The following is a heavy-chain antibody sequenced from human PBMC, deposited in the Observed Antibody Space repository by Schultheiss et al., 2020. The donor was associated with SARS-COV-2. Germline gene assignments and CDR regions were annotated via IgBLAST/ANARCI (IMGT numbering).Heavy chain of an antibody. CDR3: ARGSSDIVLMVYANWFDP. D-gene: IGHD2-8*01. CDR2: INHSGST. Sequence: SETLSLTCAVYGGSFSGYYWSWIRQPPGKGLEWIGEINHSGSTNYNPSLKSRVTISVDTSKNQFSLKLSSVTAADTAVYYCARGSSDIVLMVYANWFDPWGQGTLVTVSS. CDR1: GGSFSGYY. J-gene: IGHJ5*02. V-gene: IGHV4-34*01.